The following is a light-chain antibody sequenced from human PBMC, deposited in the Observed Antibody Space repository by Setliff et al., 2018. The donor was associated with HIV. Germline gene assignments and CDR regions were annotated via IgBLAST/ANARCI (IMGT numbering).Light chain of an antibody. Sequence: QSALAQPASVSGSPGQSITISCTGTSGDVGRYNLVSWYQQQPGKPPKLMIYQASKRPSGVSNRFSGSKSGNTASLTISGLQAEDEADYYCCSHSGSSNFGVFGGGTKVTVL. V-gene: IGLV2-23*02. CDR2: QAS. J-gene: IGLJ3*02. CDR3: CSHSGSSNFGV. CDR1: SGDVGRYNL.